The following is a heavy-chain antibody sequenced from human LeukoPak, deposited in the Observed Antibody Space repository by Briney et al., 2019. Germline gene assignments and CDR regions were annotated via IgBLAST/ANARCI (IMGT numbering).Heavy chain of an antibody. Sequence: GGSLRLSCAASGFTFSTYDMNWVRQAPGKGLEWVSSITSRSKYIYYAGSVKGRFTISRDNANNLLFLQMDSLRDEDTAVYYCARYVGPNIAVAGSDFWGQGTLVTVSS. CDR1: GFTFSTYD. J-gene: IGHJ4*02. CDR2: ITSRSKYI. V-gene: IGHV3-21*01. D-gene: IGHD6-19*01. CDR3: ARYVGPNIAVAGSDF.